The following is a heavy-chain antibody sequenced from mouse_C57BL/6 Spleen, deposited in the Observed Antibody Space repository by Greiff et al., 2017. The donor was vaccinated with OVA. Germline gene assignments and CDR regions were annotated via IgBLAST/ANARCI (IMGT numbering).Heavy chain of an antibody. D-gene: IGHD1-1*01. CDR2: IDPSDSET. V-gene: IGHV1-52*01. J-gene: IGHJ1*03. CDR1: GYTFTSYW. Sequence: QVQLQQPGAELVRPGSSVKLSCKASGYTFTSYWMHWVKQRPIQGLEWIGNIDPSDSETHYNQKFKDKATLTVDKSSSTAYMQLSSLTSEDSAVYYGARGIYYYGTWYFDVWGTGTTVTVSS. CDR3: ARGIYYYGTWYFDV.